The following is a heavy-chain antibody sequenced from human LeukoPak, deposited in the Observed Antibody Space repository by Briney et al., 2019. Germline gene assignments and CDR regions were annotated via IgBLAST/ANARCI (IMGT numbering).Heavy chain of an antibody. J-gene: IGHJ3*02. CDR2: IYSGGST. D-gene: IGHD1-1*01. CDR1: GLTVSRNY. V-gene: IGHV3-66*01. CDR3: ARIETVADAFDI. Sequence: GGSLRLSCAASGLTVSRNYMTWVRQAPGKGLEWVSLIYSGGSTSYADSVRGRFTISRDNSKNTLYLQVNSLRAEDTAVYYCARIETVADAFDIWGQGTLVTVSS.